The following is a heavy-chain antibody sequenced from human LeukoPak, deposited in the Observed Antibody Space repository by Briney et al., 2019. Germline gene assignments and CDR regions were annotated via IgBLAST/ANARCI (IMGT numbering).Heavy chain of an antibody. Sequence: PGGSLRLSCAASGFTFSSYSMNWVRQAPGKGLEWVSYISSSGSTIYYADSVKGRFTISRDNAKNSLYLQMNSLRAEDTAVYYCVVAAPDAFDIWGQGTMVTVSS. V-gene: IGHV3-48*04. CDR2: ISSSGSTI. CDR1: GFTFSSYS. J-gene: IGHJ3*02. D-gene: IGHD2-15*01. CDR3: VVAAPDAFDI.